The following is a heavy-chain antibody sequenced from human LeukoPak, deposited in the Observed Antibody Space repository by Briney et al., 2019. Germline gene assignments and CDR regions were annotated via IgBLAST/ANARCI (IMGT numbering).Heavy chain of an antibody. D-gene: IGHD6-19*01. CDR2: ISGSGGST. CDR1: GFTFSSYA. J-gene: IGHJ4*02. V-gene: IGHV3-23*01. Sequence: PGGSLRLSCAASGFTFSSYAMSWVRQAPGKGLEWVSAISGSGGSTYHADSVKGRFTISRDNSKNTLYLQMNSLRAEDTAVYYCAKGPAPIAVAGTDYWGQGTLVTVSS. CDR3: AKGPAPIAVAGTDY.